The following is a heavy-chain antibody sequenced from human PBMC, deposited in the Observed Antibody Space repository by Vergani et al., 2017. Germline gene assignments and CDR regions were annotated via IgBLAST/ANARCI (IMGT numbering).Heavy chain of an antibody. J-gene: IGHJ5*02. Sequence: EVQLVESGGGLVQPGGSLRLSCAASGFTFSSYWMRWVRQAPGKGLEWVANIKQDGSEKYYVDSVKGRFTISRDNAKNSLYLQMNSLRAEDTAVYYCARRRVPAAIFAGRFDPWGQGTLVTVSS. CDR1: GFTFSSYW. D-gene: IGHD2-2*01. CDR2: IKQDGSEK. V-gene: IGHV3-7*01. CDR3: ARRRVPAAIFAGRFDP.